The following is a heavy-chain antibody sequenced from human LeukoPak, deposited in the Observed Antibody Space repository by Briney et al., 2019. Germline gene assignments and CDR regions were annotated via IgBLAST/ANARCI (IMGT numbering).Heavy chain of an antibody. Sequence: GGSLRLSCAASGFTFSSYSMNWVRQAPGKGLEWVSSISSSSSYIYYADSVKGRFTISRDNAKHSLYLQMNSLRAEDTAVYYCARDVSTPEDTIFVWPTRAYGMDVWGQGTTVTVSS. J-gene: IGHJ6*02. CDR3: ARDVSTPEDTIFVWPTRAYGMDV. CDR2: ISSSSSYI. V-gene: IGHV3-21*01. D-gene: IGHD3-3*01. CDR1: GFTFSSYS.